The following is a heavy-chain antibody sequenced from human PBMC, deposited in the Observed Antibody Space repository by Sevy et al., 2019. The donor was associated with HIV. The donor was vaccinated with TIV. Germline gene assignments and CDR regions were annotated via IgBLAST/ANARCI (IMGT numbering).Heavy chain of an antibody. CDR3: ATGLPGEYVDCSSCSSDYFAY. V-gene: IGHV1-24*01. Sequence: ASVKVSCKVSGYTLIEFSMHWVRQAPGKGLEWMGGFDPEDGETIYSQRFQGRVTMTEDTSTDTAYMELSSLRSEDTAVYYCATGLPGEYVDCSSCSSDYFAYWGQGTLVTVS. D-gene: IGHD2-2*01. CDR2: FDPEDGET. J-gene: IGHJ4*02. CDR1: GYTLIEFS.